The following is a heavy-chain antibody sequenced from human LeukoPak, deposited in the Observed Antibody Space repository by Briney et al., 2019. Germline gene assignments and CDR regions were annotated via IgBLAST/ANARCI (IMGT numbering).Heavy chain of an antibody. D-gene: IGHD6-6*01. CDR3: APEQISIAARPPFDY. V-gene: IGHV1-69*04. J-gene: IGHJ4*02. CDR2: IIPILGIA. CDR1: GGTFSSYA. Sequence: ASVKVSCKASGGTFSSYAIRWVRQAPGQGLEWMGRIIPILGIANYAQKFQGRVTITADKSTSTAYMELSSLRSEDTAVYYCAPEQISIAARPPFDYWGQGTLVTVSS.